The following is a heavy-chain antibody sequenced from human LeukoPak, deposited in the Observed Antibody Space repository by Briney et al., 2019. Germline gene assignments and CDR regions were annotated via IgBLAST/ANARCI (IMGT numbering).Heavy chain of an antibody. D-gene: IGHD2-15*01. CDR3: ARDWPDSRYCSGGSCYPR. Sequence: GASVKVSCRASGYTFSDYYMHWLRQAPGQGLEWMGWMHPNSGGTNYAQKFQGRVTMTRDTSISAAYMELSSLRSDDTAVYYCARDWPDSRYCSGGSCYPRWGQGTLVTVSS. J-gene: IGHJ4*02. V-gene: IGHV1-2*02. CDR2: MHPNSGGT. CDR1: GYTFSDYY.